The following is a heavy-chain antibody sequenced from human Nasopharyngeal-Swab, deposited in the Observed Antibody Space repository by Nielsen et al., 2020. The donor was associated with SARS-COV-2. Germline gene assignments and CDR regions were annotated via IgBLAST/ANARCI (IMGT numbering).Heavy chain of an antibody. CDR1: GYTFTSYD. CDR2: MNPNSGNT. Sequence: ASVKVSCKASGYTFTSYDINWVRQATGQGLEWMGWMNPNSGNTGYAQKFQGRVTMTRNTSISTAYMELSSLRSEDTAMYYCATYYYDSSGYLVVDYWGQGTLVTVSS. CDR3: ATYYYDSSGYLVVDY. D-gene: IGHD3-22*01. J-gene: IGHJ4*02. V-gene: IGHV1-8*01.